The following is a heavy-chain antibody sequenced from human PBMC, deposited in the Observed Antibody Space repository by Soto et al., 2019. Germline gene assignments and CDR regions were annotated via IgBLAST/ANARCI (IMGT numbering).Heavy chain of an antibody. D-gene: IGHD1-26*01. CDR3: SPGSPFSGSVLDY. CDR1: GFSFRTTW. CDR2: IKSKSAGETT. V-gene: IGHV3-15*05. Sequence: EVQLVESGGGLVKPGGSLRLSCAASGFSFRTTWMAWVRQAPGKGLEWVGRIKSKSAGETTDYADPVKGRFTISRDDSKDTLYLHMDSLETGDTAVYYCSPGSPFSGSVLDYWGQGTLVTVSS. J-gene: IGHJ4*02.